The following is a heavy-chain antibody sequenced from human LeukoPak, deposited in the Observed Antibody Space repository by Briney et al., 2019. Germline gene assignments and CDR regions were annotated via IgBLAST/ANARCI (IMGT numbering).Heavy chain of an antibody. J-gene: IGHJ5*02. Sequence: ASLKVSCKASGYTFTGYYMHWVRQAPGHGLEWMGWINPNSGGTNYAQKFQGRVTMTRDTSISTAYMELSRLRSDDTAVYHCAREPRRGHWFDPWGQGTLVTVSS. V-gene: IGHV1-2*02. CDR1: GYTFTGYY. CDR3: AREPRRGHWFDP. CDR2: INPNSGGT.